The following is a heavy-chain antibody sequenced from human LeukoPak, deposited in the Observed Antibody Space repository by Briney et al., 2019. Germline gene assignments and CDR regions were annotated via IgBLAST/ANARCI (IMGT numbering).Heavy chain of an antibody. J-gene: IGHJ5*02. Sequence: SETLSLTCAVYGGSFSGYYWSWIRQPPGKGLEWIGEINHSGSTNYNPSLKSRVTISVDTSKKQFSLKLSSVTAADTAVYYCAREQIGYCSSTSCPDAYNWFDPWGQGTLVTVSS. CDR3: AREQIGYCSSTSCPDAYNWFDP. CDR1: GGSFSGYY. CDR2: INHSGST. V-gene: IGHV4-34*01. D-gene: IGHD2-2*01.